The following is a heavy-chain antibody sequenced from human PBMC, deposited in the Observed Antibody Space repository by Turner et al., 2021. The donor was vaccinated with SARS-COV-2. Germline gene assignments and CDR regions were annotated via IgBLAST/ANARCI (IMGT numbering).Heavy chain of an antibody. J-gene: IGHJ4*02. CDR3: ARIVRASKTDH. CDR1: GFPFSAYS. CDR2: ISHSSSTL. V-gene: IGHV3-48*01. D-gene: IGHD1-26*01. Sequence: EVQLVESGGGLVQRGGSLRLSCAASGFPFSAYSMNWVRQAPGKWLEWVSYISHSSSTLYYADSVKVRFTISRDNAKNSLYLQMNSLRAEDTAVYYCARIVRASKTDHWGQGTLVTVSS.